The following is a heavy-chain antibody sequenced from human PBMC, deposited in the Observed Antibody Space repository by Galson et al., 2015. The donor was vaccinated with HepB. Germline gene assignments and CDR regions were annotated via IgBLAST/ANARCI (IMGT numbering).Heavy chain of an antibody. V-gene: IGHV1-69*10. CDR2: IIPILGIA. CDR3: ARDHGGDILTGYNYYYYYMDV. CDR1: GGTFSSYA. Sequence: SVKVSCKASGGTFSSYAISWVRQAPGQGLEWMGGIIPILGIANYAQKFQGRVTITADKSTSTAYMELSSLRSEDTAVYYCARDHGGDILTGYNYYYYYMDVWGKGTTVTVSS. D-gene: IGHD3-9*01. J-gene: IGHJ6*03.